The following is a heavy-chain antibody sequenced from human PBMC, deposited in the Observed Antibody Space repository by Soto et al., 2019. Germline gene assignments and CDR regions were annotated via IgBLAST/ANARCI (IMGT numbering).Heavy chain of an antibody. J-gene: IGHJ4*02. CDR3: ATGADRPWFGEAYFPDN. CDR1: KFMFSAYA. CDR2: ISGSEDVT. Sequence: EVHLLQSGGGLVQPGGSLRLSCVASKFMFSAYAMGWVRQSPGKGLEWVASISGSEDVTYYAESVKGRFSISRDNSKNTLDLQMNSLRVEDTAIYFCATGADRPWFGEAYFPDNWGQGTHVVVST. D-gene: IGHD3-10*01. V-gene: IGHV3-23*01.